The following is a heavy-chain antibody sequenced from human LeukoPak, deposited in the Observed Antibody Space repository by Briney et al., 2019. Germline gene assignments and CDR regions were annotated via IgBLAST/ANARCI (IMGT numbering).Heavy chain of an antibody. D-gene: IGHD6-13*01. CDR1: GYTFTGYY. CDR2: INPNSGGT. V-gene: IGHV1-2*02. J-gene: IGHJ6*03. CDR3: ARVAYSNSWYQVHYMDV. Sequence: ASVKVSCKASGYTFTGYYMHWVRQAPGQGLEWMGWINPNSGGTNYAQKFQGRVTMTRDTSISTAYMELSRLRSDDTAVYYCARVAYSNSWYQVHYMDVWGKGTTVTVSS.